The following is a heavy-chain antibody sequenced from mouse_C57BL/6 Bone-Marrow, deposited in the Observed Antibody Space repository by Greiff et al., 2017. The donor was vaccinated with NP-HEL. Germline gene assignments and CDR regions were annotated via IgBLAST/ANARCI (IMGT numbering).Heavy chain of an antibody. D-gene: IGHD1-1*01. Sequence: VQLQQSGAELVRPGASVTLSCKASGYTFTDYEMHWVKQTPVHGLEWIGAIDPETGGTAYNQKFKGKAILTADKSSSTAYMELRSLTSEDSAVYYCTRSHYYGSSWFAYWGQGTLVTVSA. CDR1: GYTFTDYE. CDR3: TRSHYYGSSWFAY. V-gene: IGHV1-15*01. CDR2: IDPETGGT. J-gene: IGHJ3*01.